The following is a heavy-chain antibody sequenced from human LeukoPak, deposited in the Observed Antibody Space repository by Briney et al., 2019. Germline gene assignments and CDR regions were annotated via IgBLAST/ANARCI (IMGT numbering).Heavy chain of an antibody. V-gene: IGHV4-59*01. J-gene: IGHJ6*02. CDR2: IYYSGST. CDR1: GGSISSYY. D-gene: IGHD3-3*01. CDR3: ARDVLAPTIFGVVAHYYYGMDV. Sequence: SETLSLTCTVSGGSISSYYWSWIRQPPGKGLEWIGYIYYSGSTNYNPSLKSRVTISVDTSKNQFPLKLSSVTAADTAVYYCARDVLAPTIFGVVAHYYYGMDVWGQGTTVTVPS.